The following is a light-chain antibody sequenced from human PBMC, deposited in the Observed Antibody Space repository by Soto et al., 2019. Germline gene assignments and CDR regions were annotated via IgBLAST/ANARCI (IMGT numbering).Light chain of an antibody. Sequence: DIQMTQSPSTLSASVGDRVTITCRASQTIFNWLAWYQRKPGRAPNLLIYYASSLQSGVPSTFSGSGSGTEFTLTISSLQPGDFATYYCQQYNSYPWTFGQGTKVDIK. CDR1: QTIFNW. CDR2: YAS. V-gene: IGKV1-5*01. J-gene: IGKJ1*01. CDR3: QQYNSYPWT.